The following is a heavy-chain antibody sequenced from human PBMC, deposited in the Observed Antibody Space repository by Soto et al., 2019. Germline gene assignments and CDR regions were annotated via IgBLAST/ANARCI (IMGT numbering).Heavy chain of an antibody. CDR3: ARAQYYYDSSGYSCWFDP. J-gene: IGHJ5*02. D-gene: IGHD3-22*01. Sequence: SETLSLTCAVSGGSISSGGYSWSWIRQPPGKGLEWIGYIYHSGSTYYNPSLKSRVTISVDRSKNQFSLKLSSVTAANTAVYYCARAQYYYDSSGYSCWFDPWGQGTLVTVSS. CDR1: GGSISSGGYS. CDR2: IYHSGST. V-gene: IGHV4-30-2*01.